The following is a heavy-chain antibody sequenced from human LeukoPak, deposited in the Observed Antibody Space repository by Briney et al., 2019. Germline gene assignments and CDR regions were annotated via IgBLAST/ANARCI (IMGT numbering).Heavy chain of an antibody. J-gene: IGHJ4*02. CDR3: ARGEAGRDFDY. D-gene: IGHD1-26*01. Sequence: GGSLRLSCAASRFTLSSYWMHWVRQAPGKGLVWVSRINSDGSSTSYADSVKGRFTISRDNAKNTLYLQMNSLRAEDTAVYYCARGEAGRDFDYWGQGTLVTVSS. V-gene: IGHV3-74*01. CDR1: RFTLSSYW. CDR2: INSDGSST.